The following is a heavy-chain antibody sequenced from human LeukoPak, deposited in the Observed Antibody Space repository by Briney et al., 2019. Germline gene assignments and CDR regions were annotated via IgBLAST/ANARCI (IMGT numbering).Heavy chain of an antibody. V-gene: IGHV1-18*01. J-gene: IGHJ4*02. Sequence: GASVKVSCKASGCTFTSYGISWVRQAPGQGLEWMGWISAYNGNTNYAQKLQGRVTMTRDTSISTAYMELSRLRSDDTAVYYCARLLSSGALDYWGQGTLVTVSS. CDR1: GCTFTSYG. D-gene: IGHD3-10*01. CDR3: ARLLSSGALDY. CDR2: ISAYNGNT.